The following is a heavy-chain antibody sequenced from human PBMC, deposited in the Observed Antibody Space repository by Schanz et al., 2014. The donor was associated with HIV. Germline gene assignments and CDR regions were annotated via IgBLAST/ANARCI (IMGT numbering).Heavy chain of an antibody. Sequence: QMPLVESGGGLVKPGESLRLSCATSGFAFSDYYMSWIRQAPGKGLEWVSAMSGSGGSTYYADSVKGRFAISREDSKNTVHLQMDSLRPEDTAVYYCAREGESSGRAGLFDLWGQGAMVTVSS. J-gene: IGHJ3*01. CDR2: MSGSGGST. V-gene: IGHV3-11*04. D-gene: IGHD6-19*01. CDR1: GFAFSDYY. CDR3: AREGESSGRAGLFDL.